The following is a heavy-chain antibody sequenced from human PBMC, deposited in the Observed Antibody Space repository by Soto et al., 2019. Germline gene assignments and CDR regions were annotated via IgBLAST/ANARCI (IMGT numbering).Heavy chain of an antibody. J-gene: IGHJ4*02. CDR3: ARGYHRYSCRWFGAA. CDR1: GGSFRGYY. D-gene: IGHD3-16*01. CDR2: INHSGST. Sequence: QVQLQQWGAGLLKPSETLSLTCAVYGGSFRGYYWSWIRQPPGKGLEWIGEINHSGSTNYNPSLKSRVTISVDTSKNQFSLKLSSVTAADTAVYYCARGYHRYSCRWFGAAWRQGTLVTVSS. V-gene: IGHV4-34*01.